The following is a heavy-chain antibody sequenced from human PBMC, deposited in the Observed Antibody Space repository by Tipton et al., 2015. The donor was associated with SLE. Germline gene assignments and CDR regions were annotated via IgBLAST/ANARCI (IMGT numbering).Heavy chain of an antibody. CDR2: IRYDGSNK. V-gene: IGHV3-30*02. J-gene: IGHJ2*01. CDR3: AKDHVVTPDWYFDV. D-gene: IGHD4-23*01. Sequence: SLRLSCAASGFTFSTYAMHWVRQAPGKGLEWVAFIRYDGSNKYYADSVKGRFTISRDNSKNTLYLQMNSLRAEDTAVYYCAKDHVVTPDWYFDVWGRGTLVTVSS. CDR1: GFTFSTYA.